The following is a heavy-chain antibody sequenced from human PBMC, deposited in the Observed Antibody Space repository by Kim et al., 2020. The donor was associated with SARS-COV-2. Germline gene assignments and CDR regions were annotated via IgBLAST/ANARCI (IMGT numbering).Heavy chain of an antibody. D-gene: IGHD3-3*01. Sequence: ASVKVSCKASGYTFTSYDINWVRQATGQGLEWMGWMNPNSGNTGYAQKFQGRVTMTRNTSISTAYMELSSLRSEDTAVYYCARATGRDFWSGYYNPYYYYMDVWGKGPTVTVSS. V-gene: IGHV1-8*01. CDR3: ARATGRDFWSGYYNPYYYYMDV. CDR2: MNPNSGNT. J-gene: IGHJ6*03. CDR1: GYTFTSYD.